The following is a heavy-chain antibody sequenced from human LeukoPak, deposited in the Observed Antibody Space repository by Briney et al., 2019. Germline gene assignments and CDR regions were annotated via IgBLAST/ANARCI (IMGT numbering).Heavy chain of an antibody. CDR1: GFTFSTYA. J-gene: IGHJ4*02. D-gene: IGHD3-10*01. CDR3: ARARDSYGSGSHPDY. CDR2: ISYDGSSK. Sequence: GSLRLSCVASGFTFSTYAMHWVRQAPGKGLEWVAVISYDGSSKYYADSMKGRFTISRDKSKNTLYLLVDTLRVEDTAVYYCARARDSYGSGSHPDYSGQGTLVTVFS. V-gene: IGHV3-30-3*01.